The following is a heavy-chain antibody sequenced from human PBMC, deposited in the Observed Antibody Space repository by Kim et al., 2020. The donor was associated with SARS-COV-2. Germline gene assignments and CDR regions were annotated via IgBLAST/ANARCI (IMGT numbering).Heavy chain of an antibody. CDR3: ARDPAHQRYGGLDV. V-gene: IGHV4-4*07. Sequence: SETLSLTCTVSGGSISGSYWTWIRQAAGKGLEWIGRIYSSGVTHYSPSLQSRVTLSLDMSKNQISLRLTSVTAADTAVYFCARDPAHQRYGGLDVWGHGT. CDR1: GGSISGSY. D-gene: IGHD3-9*01. J-gene: IGHJ3*01. CDR2: IYSSGVT.